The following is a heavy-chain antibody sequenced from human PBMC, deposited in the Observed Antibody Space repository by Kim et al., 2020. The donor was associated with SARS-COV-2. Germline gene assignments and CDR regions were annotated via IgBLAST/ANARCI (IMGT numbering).Heavy chain of an antibody. CDR2: MNPNSGNT. V-gene: IGHV1-8*01. CDR3: ARGRAIFGVVNVPRGMDV. Sequence: ASVKVSCKASGYTFTSYDINWVRQATGQGLEWMGWMNPNSGNTGYAQKFQGRVTMTRNTSISTAYMELGSLRSEDTAVYYCARGRAIFGVVNVPRGMDVWGQGTTVTVSS. D-gene: IGHD3-3*01. J-gene: IGHJ6*02. CDR1: GYTFTSYD.